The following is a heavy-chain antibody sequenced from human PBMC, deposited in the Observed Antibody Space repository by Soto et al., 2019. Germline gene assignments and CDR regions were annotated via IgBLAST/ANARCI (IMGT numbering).Heavy chain of an antibody. D-gene: IGHD6-13*01. CDR1: GGSISSGDYY. J-gene: IGHJ5*02. V-gene: IGHV4-30-4*01. Sequence: QVQLQESGPGLVKPSQTLSLTCTVSGGSISSGDYYWSWIRQPPGKGLEWIGYIYYSGSTYYNPSLKSRVSITVHXSKNRFSLKLSSVTAADTAVYYCARERPDGSRLDPWGQGTLVTVSS. CDR2: IYYSGST. CDR3: ARERPDGSRLDP.